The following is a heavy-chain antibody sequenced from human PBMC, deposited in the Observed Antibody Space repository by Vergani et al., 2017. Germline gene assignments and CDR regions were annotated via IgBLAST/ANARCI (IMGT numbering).Heavy chain of an antibody. CDR2: ISYDGSNK. V-gene: IGHV3-30-3*01. CDR1: GFTFSSYA. D-gene: IGHD2-2*02. J-gene: IGHJ4*02. Sequence: QVQLVESGGGVVQPGRSLRLSCAASGFTFSSYAMHWVRQAPGKGLEWVAVISYDGSNKYYADSVKGRFTISRDNSKNTLYLQMNSLRAEDTAVYYCARDHHPLVVPAAILDYWGQGTLVTVSS. CDR3: ARDHHPLVVPAAILDY.